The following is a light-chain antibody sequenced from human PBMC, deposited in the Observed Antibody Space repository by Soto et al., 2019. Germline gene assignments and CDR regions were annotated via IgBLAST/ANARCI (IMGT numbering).Light chain of an antibody. CDR2: EAS. CDR3: QQYRT. CDR1: QSVTSGY. Sequence: IVLPPSPGTLSLSPGARATLSCRASQSVTSGYLAWYQQQPNQAPRLLIYEASSRATGIPDRFSGSGSGTDFTLTISRLEPEDFAVYYCQQYRTFGQGTKVDIK. J-gene: IGKJ1*01. V-gene: IGKV3-20*01.